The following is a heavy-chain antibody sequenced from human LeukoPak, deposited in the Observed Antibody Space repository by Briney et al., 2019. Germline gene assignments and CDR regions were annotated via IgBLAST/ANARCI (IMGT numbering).Heavy chain of an antibody. Sequence: SETLSLTCTVSGGSISSYYWSWIRQPPGKGLEWIGYIYYSGSTNYNPSLKSRVTISVDTSKNQFSLKLSSVTAADTAVYYCASWYGSLNYWGQGTLVTVSS. CDR1: GGSISSYY. CDR2: IYYSGST. V-gene: IGHV4-59*12. J-gene: IGHJ4*02. CDR3: ASWYGSLNY. D-gene: IGHD3-10*01.